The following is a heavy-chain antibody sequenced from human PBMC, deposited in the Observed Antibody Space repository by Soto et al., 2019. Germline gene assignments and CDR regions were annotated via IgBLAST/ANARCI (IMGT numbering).Heavy chain of an antibody. D-gene: IGHD1-26*01. V-gene: IGHV4-59*01. CDR2: IYYTGSP. CDR3: ARSRATRQPFEY. CDR1: CGSISTYY. J-gene: IGHJ4*02. Sequence: PSETLSLTCNVSCGSISTYYWSWIRQPPWEELEWVGHIYYTGSPTYNPSLKSRATISEDKSKTTVSLRLISVNAEDTDVYCCARSRATRQPFEYWGKGSLVTVSS.